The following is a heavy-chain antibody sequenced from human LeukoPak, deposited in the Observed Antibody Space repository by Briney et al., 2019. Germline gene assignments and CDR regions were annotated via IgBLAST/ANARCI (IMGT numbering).Heavy chain of an antibody. CDR1: GLTFSGAW. J-gene: IGHJ4*02. CDR2: IKSDGTA. V-gene: IGHV3-74*01. D-gene: IGHD1-26*01. Sequence: PGGSLRLSCAASGLTFSGAWMHWVRQTPGKGLVWISRIKSDGTATYADSVRGRFTIPRDNAKNTLYLQMNNLRADDTGIYYCARDGSYKLDYWGQGALVTVSS. CDR3: ARDGSYKLDY.